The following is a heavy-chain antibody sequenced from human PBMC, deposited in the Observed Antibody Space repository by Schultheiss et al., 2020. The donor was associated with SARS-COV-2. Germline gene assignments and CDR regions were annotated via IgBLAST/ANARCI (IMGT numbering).Heavy chain of an antibody. Sequence: SETLSLTCAVYGASFSTYYWSWIRQPPGKGLEWIGYIYYSGSTNYIPSLKSRVTISVDTSKNQFSLKLSSVTAADTAVYYCARERGRIAALSAGGSNWFDPWGQGTLVTVSS. CDR1: GASFSTYY. D-gene: IGHD6-6*01. CDR3: ARERGRIAALSAGGSNWFDP. J-gene: IGHJ5*02. V-gene: IGHV4-59*01. CDR2: IYYSGST.